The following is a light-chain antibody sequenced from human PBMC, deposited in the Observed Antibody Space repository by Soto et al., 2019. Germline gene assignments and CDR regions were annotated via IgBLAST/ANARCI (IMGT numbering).Light chain of an antibody. CDR1: SSNIGSNT. Sequence: QAVVTQPPSASGTPGQGVTISCSGSSSNIGSNTVNWYQHLPGTAPKLLIFSNYQRPSGVPDRFSGSKSGTSASLAISRLQSEDDADYCCAAWDDSLHGPVFGGGTKVTVL. CDR2: SNY. J-gene: IGLJ2*01. V-gene: IGLV1-44*01. CDR3: AAWDDSLHGPV.